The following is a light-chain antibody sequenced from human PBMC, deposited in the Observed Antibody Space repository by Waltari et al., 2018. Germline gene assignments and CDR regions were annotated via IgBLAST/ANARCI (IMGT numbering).Light chain of an antibody. CDR2: EVS. V-gene: IGLV2-8*01. J-gene: IGLJ2*01. CDR3: SSYAGSNNFVV. Sequence: QSALTQSPSASGSPGQSVTISCTGTSRDGGDYNYVSWYQQHPGKAPKVMIYEVSKRPSGVPDRFSGSKSGNTASLTVSGLQAEDEADYYCSSYAGSNNFVVFGGGTKLTVL. CDR1: SRDGGDYNY.